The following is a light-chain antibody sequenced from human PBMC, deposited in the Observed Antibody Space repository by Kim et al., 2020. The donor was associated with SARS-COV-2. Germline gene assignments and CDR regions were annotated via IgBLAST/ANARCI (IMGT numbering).Light chain of an antibody. V-gene: IGKV1-33*01. CDR1: QNIGFY. CDR3: QQYEEIPYT. Sequence: SVSVGDRVTITCHARQNIGFYLNWYQQTPGTAPKLLIYDASDLQPGVPSRFSGSGSGTVFSLTISSLQPDDVATYFCQQYEEIPYTFGQGTKLEIK. J-gene: IGKJ2*01. CDR2: DAS.